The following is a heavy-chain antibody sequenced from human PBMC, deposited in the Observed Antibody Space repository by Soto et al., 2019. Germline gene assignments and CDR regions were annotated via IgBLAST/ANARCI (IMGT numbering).Heavy chain of an antibody. CDR3: ARHASSQYYSGSGLNGLDV. V-gene: IGHV4-39*01. Sequence: PAETLSLTCAVSVGSLTSSSYYWVWIRQPPGKGLDWIATIYYTGSTFYNPSLESRVAISVDTSENQFSLQLSSVTASDTAVYYCARHASSQYYSGSGLNGLDVWGQGTTVTVSS. CDR1: VGSLTSSSYY. CDR2: IYYTGST. J-gene: IGHJ6*02. D-gene: IGHD3-10*01.